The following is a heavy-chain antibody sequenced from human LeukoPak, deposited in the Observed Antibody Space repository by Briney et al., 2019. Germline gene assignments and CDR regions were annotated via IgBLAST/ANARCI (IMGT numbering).Heavy chain of an antibody. Sequence: KPSETLSLTCTVSGGSISSHYWSWIRQTPGKGLEWIGQINYSGSTYYNPSLKSRVTLSIDTSKNQFSLKVSLVTAADTAVYYCARDIEAVGATLYFDYWGQGTLVTVSS. J-gene: IGHJ4*02. CDR3: ARDIEAVGATLYFDY. CDR1: GGSISSHY. V-gene: IGHV4-59*11. D-gene: IGHD1-26*01. CDR2: INYSGST.